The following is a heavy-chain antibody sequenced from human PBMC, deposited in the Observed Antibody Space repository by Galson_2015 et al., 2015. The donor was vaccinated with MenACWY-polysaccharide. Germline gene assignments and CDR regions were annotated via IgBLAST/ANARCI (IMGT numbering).Heavy chain of an antibody. CDR3: ARGHYGMDV. CDR2: IKKDGSGK. Sequence: SLRLSCAASGFKFSNYWMTWVRQAPGKGLEWVANIKKDGSGKHYVDSVKGRFTISRDNALYLQMNSLRAEDTVVYFCARGHYGMDVWGQGTTVTVSS. J-gene: IGHJ6*02. CDR1: GFKFSNYW. V-gene: IGHV3-7*01.